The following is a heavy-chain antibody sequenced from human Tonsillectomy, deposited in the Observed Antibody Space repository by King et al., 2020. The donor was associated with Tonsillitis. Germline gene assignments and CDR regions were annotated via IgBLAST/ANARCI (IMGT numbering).Heavy chain of an antibody. CDR1: GFTFSSYA. D-gene: IGHD2-15*01. CDR3: ARDCGGGSGYRDV. J-gene: IGHJ6*02. V-gene: IGHV3-30*04. Sequence: VQLVESGGGVVQPGRSLRLSCAASGFTFSSYAMHWVRQAPGKGLEWVAVISYDGSNKYYADSVKGRFTISRDNSKNTLYLQMNSLRAEDTAVYYCARDCGGGSGYRDVWGQGTTVTVSS. CDR2: ISYDGSNK.